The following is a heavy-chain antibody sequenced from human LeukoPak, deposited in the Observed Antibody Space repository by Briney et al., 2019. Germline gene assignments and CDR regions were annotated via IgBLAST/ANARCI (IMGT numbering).Heavy chain of an antibody. Sequence: SSQTLSLTCSVSAGSIRSSGHYWSWIRQPPGKGLQWIGSIYSSGSTYYNPSLESRLTISVDTSEKQFSLRLSSVTAADTAVYYCARESLVPGRTTFDYWGQGTLVTISS. CDR2: IYSSGST. J-gene: IGHJ4*02. V-gene: IGHV4-31*03. CDR1: AGSIRSSGHY. D-gene: IGHD6-19*01. CDR3: ARESLVPGRTTFDY.